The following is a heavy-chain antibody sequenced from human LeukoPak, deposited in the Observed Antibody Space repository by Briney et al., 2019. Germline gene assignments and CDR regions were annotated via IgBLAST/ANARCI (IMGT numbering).Heavy chain of an antibody. CDR2: INHSGST. V-gene: IGHV4-34*01. CDR1: GGSFSGCY. D-gene: IGHD3-10*01. J-gene: IGHJ4*02. CDR3: ARRYPLYYYGSGSYPFDY. Sequence: PSETLSLTCAVYGGSFSGCYWSWIRQPPGKGLELIGEINHSGSTNYSPSLKSRVTISVDTSKNQFSLKLSSVTAADTAVYYCARRYPLYYYGSGSYPFDYWGQGTLVTVSS.